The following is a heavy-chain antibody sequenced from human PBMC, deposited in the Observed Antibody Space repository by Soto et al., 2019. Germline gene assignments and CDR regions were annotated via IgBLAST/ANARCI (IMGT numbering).Heavy chain of an antibody. CDR1: GGFISSYY. CDR2: IYYSGSS. D-gene: IGHD6-19*01. V-gene: IGHV4-59*12. Sequence: SATLSVTCTVSGGFISSYYWSWLRQPPRKGLEWIGYIYYSGSSNYNPWLRSRVSISVDMSRKQFSLRLTSVTAADTAVYYCGRGGSSDWQVALDIWGQGTMVTVSS. J-gene: IGHJ3*02. CDR3: GRGGSSDWQVALDI.